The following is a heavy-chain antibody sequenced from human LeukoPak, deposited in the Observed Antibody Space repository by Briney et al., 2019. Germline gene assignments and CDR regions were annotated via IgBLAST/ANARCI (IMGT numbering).Heavy chain of an antibody. V-gene: IGHV1-69*05. J-gene: IGHJ4*02. Sequence: GASVKVSCKASGGTFSSYAISWVRQAPGQGLEWMGGIIPIFGTANYAQKFQGRVTITTDESTSTAYMELSSLRSEDTAVYFCARDYLIISGLWGSSPYFDYWGQGTLVTVSS. D-gene: IGHD3-16*01. CDR2: IIPIFGTA. CDR3: ARDYLIISGLWGSSPYFDY. CDR1: GGTFSSYA.